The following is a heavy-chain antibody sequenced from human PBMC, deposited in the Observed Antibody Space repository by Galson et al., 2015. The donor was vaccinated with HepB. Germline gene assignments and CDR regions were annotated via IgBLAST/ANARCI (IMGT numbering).Heavy chain of an antibody. J-gene: IGHJ6*03. Sequence: QVQLQESGPGLVKPSETLSLTCTVSGGSISSYYWSWIRQPAGKGLEWIGRIYTSGSTNYNPSLKSRVTMSVDTSKNQFSLKLSSVTAADTAVYYCARDQALAYYYYYYMDVWGKGTTVTVSS. CDR1: GGSISSYY. CDR3: ARDQALAYYYYYYMDV. V-gene: IGHV4-4*07. CDR2: IYTSGST.